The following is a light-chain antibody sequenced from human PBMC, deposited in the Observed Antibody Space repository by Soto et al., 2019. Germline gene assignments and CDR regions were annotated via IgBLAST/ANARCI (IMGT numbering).Light chain of an antibody. CDR1: QGISSY. CDR2: AAS. Sequence: AIRMTQSPSSFSASTGDRVTITCRASQGISSYLAWYQQKPGKAPKLLIYAASTLQSGVPSRFSGSASGTYFTRTISCLQSEDFATYYCQQYYSYPHTFGQGTKLEIK. J-gene: IGKJ2*01. CDR3: QQYYSYPHT. V-gene: IGKV1-8*01.